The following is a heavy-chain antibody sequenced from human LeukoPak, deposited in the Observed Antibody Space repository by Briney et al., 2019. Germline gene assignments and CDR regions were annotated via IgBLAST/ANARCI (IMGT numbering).Heavy chain of an antibody. V-gene: IGHV4-61*02. Sequence: SETLSLTCTVSGGSISSGSYYWSWIRQPAGKGLEWIGRIYTSGSTNYNPSLKSRVTISVDTSKNQFSLKLSSVTAADTAVYYCARTPSDRFGVVTPFDYWGQGTLVTVSS. J-gene: IGHJ4*02. D-gene: IGHD3-3*01. CDR3: ARTPSDRFGVVTPFDY. CDR2: IYTSGST. CDR1: GGSISSGSYY.